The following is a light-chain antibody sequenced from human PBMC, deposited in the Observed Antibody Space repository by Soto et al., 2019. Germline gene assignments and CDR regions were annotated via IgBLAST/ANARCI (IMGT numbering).Light chain of an antibody. CDR3: QQYNSYPYT. V-gene: IGKV1-5*01. Sequence: DIQMTQSPSTLSASVGDRVTITCRASQIIGTWLAWYQQKPGKAPNLLIYDASSLESGVPSRFSGSGSGTEFTLTISSLQPDDFATYYCQQYNSYPYTFGQGTKLEIK. CDR1: QIIGTW. CDR2: DAS. J-gene: IGKJ2*01.